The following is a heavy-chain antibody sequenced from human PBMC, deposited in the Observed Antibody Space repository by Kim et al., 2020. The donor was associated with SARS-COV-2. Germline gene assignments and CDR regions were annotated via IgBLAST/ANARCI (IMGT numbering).Heavy chain of an antibody. CDR3: ARLPYDSSGYVDY. Sequence: SETLSLTCTVSGGSISNSFNYWGWIRQPPGKGLEWIGSVYHSGSTYDSPSLKSRVTVSVDTSTNQFSLKLTSVTAADTAVYYCARLPYDSSGYVDYWGQGILVTVSS. V-gene: IGHV4-39*01. J-gene: IGHJ4*02. CDR1: GGSISNSFNY. CDR2: VYHSGST. D-gene: IGHD3-22*01.